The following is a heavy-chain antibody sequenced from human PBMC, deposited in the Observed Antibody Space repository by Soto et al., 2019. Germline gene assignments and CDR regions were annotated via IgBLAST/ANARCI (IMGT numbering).Heavy chain of an antibody. CDR1: GGSFSGYY. Sequence: SETLSLTCAVDGGSFSGYYWSWIRQPPGKGLEWIGEINHSGSTNYNPSLKSRVTISVDTSKNQFSLKLSSVTAADTAVYYCARGRVTTLVAYGMDVWGQGTTVTVSS. D-gene: IGHD4-17*01. CDR2: INHSGST. CDR3: ARGRVTTLVAYGMDV. V-gene: IGHV4-34*01. J-gene: IGHJ6*02.